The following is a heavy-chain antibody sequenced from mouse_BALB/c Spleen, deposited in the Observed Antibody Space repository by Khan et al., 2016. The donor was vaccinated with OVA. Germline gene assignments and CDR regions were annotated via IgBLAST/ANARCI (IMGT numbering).Heavy chain of an antibody. J-gene: IGHJ4*01. CDR3: ARDFHYYGSREALDY. CDR2: INPSNAYT. Sequence: QIQLVQSGAELARPGASVKMSCKASGYTFTSYSMHWIKQRPGQGLEWIGNINPSNAYTNYNQKFKDKATLTADKSSSTAYMQLSSLTSEDSAVYYCARDFHYYGSREALDYWGQGTSVTVSS. D-gene: IGHD1-1*01. V-gene: IGHV1-4*01. CDR1: GYTFTSYS.